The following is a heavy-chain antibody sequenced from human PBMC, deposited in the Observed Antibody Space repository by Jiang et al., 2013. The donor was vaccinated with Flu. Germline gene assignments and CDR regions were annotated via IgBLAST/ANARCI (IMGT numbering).Heavy chain of an antibody. V-gene: IGHV5-51*01. Sequence: PGKGLEWMGIIYPGDSDTRYSPSFQGQVTISADKSISNAYLQWSSLKASDTAMYYCARGRIAAPGGYFDLWGRGTLVTVSS. D-gene: IGHD6-6*01. J-gene: IGHJ2*01. CDR3: ARGRIAAPGGYFDL. CDR2: IYPGDSDT.